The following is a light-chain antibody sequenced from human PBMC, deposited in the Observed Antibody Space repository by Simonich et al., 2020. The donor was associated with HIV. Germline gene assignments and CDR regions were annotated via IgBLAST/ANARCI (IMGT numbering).Light chain of an antibody. CDR1: SSDVGAYHY. CDR2: EVS. CDR3: SSYAGSNNFV. Sequence: QSALAQPPSASGSPGQAVTISCTGTSSDVGAYHYVSWYQQHPVKAPKLLIYEVSKRPSGVPDRFSGSRSGNTASLTVSGLQAEDEGDYYCSSYAGSNNFVFGGGTKLTVL. V-gene: IGLV2-8*01. J-gene: IGLJ3*02.